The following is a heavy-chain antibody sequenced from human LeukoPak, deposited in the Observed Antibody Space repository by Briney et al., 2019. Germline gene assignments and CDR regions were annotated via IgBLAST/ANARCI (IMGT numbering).Heavy chain of an antibody. CDR2: IISSGGNT. CDR1: GFTFITYA. Sequence: GGSLRLSCSASGFTFITYAMHWVRQAPGKGLEYVSAIISSGGNTYYADSLKGRFTISRDNSKNTLCLQMSSLRAEDTALYYCVKDGGMGDAFDIWGQGTMVTVSS. V-gene: IGHV3-64D*09. J-gene: IGHJ3*02. CDR3: VKDGGMGDAFDI. D-gene: IGHD6-13*01.